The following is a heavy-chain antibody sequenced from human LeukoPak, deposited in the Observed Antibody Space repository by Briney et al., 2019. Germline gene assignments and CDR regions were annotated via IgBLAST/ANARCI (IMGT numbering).Heavy chain of an antibody. CDR2: ISGSGGST. V-gene: IGHV3-23*01. Sequence: PGGSLRLSCAASGFTFSSYAMSWVRQAPGKGLEWVSAISGSGGSTYYADSVEGRFTISRDNSKNTLYLQMNSLRAEDTAVYYCARSRDGYNYLDYWGQGTLVTVSS. J-gene: IGHJ4*02. CDR3: ARSRDGYNYLDY. D-gene: IGHD5-24*01. CDR1: GFTFSSYA.